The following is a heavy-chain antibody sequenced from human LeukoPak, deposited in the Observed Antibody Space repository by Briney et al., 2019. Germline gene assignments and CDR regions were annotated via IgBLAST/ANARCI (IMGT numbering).Heavy chain of an antibody. D-gene: IGHD6-19*01. CDR3: AKLFGGWYSSGWYGDY. J-gene: IGHJ4*02. Sequence: GGSLRLSCAASGFTFSSYGMRWVRQAPGKGLEWVAVIWYDGSNKYYADSVKGRFTISRDNSKNTLYLQMNSLRAEDTAVYYCAKLFGGWYSSGWYGDYWGQGTLVTVSS. V-gene: IGHV3-33*06. CDR1: GFTFSSYG. CDR2: IWYDGSNK.